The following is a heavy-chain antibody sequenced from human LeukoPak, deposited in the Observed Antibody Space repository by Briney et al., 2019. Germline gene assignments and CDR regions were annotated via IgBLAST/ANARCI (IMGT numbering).Heavy chain of an antibody. V-gene: IGHV1-8*03. Sequence: ASVKVSCKASGYTFTSYDINWVRQATGPGLEWMGWMNPNRGNTGYAQRFQGRVTITRNTSISTAYMELSSLRSEDAAVYYCARGHRVDLYDFWSGPSDWFDPWGQGTLVTVSS. CDR2: MNPNRGNT. CDR1: GYTFTSYD. D-gene: IGHD3-3*01. J-gene: IGHJ5*02. CDR3: ARGHRVDLYDFWSGPSDWFDP.